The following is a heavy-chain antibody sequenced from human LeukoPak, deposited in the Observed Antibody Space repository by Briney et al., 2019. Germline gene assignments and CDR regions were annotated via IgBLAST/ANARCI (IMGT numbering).Heavy chain of an antibody. CDR3: ARDVSPGRTGSELDF. CDR2: INPDSGGT. V-gene: IGHV1-2*02. D-gene: IGHD3/OR15-3a*01. CDR1: GYTFTGYY. J-gene: IGHJ4*02. Sequence: ASVKVSCKASGYTFTGYYIYWVRQAPGQGLEWMGYINPDSGGTNTAQKFQGRVTMTRDTPIRTVYLGLSSLRSDDTAVYYCARDVSPGRTGSELDFWGQGTLVTVSS.